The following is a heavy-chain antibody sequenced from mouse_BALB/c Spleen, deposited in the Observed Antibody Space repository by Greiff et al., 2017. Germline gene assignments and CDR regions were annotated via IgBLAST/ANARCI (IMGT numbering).Heavy chain of an antibody. Sequence: QVQLQQPGAELVKPGASVKMSCKASGYTFTSYWMHWVKQRPGQGLEWIGVIDPSDSYTSYNQKFKGKATLTVDTSSSTAYMQLSSLTSEDSAVYYCTRVPAYYRYDEYFAMDYWGQGTSVTVSS. J-gene: IGHJ4*01. CDR3: TRVPAYYRYDEYFAMDY. D-gene: IGHD2-14*01. V-gene: IGHV1S127*01. CDR2: IDPSDSYT. CDR1: GYTFTSYW.